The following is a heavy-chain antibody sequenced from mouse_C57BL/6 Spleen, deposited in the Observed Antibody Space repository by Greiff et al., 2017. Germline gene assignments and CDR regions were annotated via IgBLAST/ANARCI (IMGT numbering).Heavy chain of an antibody. V-gene: IGHV2-2*01. CDR3: ARKGGYDEGCAY. CDR2: IWSGGST. CDR1: GFSLTSYG. Sequence: VQLQQSGPGLVQPSQSLSITCTVSGFSLTSYGVHWVRQSPGKGLEWLGVIWSGGSTDYNAAFISRLSISKDNSKSQVFFKMNSLQADDTAIYXWARKGGYDEGCAYWGQGTLVTVSA. D-gene: IGHD2-2*01. J-gene: IGHJ3*01.